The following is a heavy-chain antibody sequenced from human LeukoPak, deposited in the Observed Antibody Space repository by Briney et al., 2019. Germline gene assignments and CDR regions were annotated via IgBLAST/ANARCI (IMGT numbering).Heavy chain of an antibody. Sequence: GGSLRLSCAASGFTFSSYSMNWVRQAPGKGLEWVSSISSSSSYIYYADSVKGRFTISRDNAKNSLYLQMNSLRAEDTAVNYCARDRGTITGTPDGAFDIWGQGTMVTVSS. D-gene: IGHD1-20*01. CDR2: ISSSSSYI. V-gene: IGHV3-21*01. CDR1: GFTFSSYS. J-gene: IGHJ3*02. CDR3: ARDRGTITGTPDGAFDI.